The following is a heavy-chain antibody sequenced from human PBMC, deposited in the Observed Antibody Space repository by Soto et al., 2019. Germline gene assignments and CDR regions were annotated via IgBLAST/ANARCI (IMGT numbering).Heavy chain of an antibody. CDR2: ISSSGSYI. Sequence: EVQLVESGGTLVKPWGSLRLTCTASGFTFGSHAMTWVRQAPGKGMEWVSFISSSGSYIYYSDSLKGRFTICRDNAKNSQNLQLNSLIAEHTVVYYCARVGITMFRGIIYYMDVWGKGTMLTVSS. J-gene: IGHJ6*03. V-gene: IGHV3-21*01. CDR1: GFTFGSHA. CDR3: ARVGITMFRGIIYYMDV. D-gene: IGHD3-10*01.